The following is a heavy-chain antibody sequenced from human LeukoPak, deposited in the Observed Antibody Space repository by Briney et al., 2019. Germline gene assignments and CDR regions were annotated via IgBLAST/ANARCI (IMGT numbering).Heavy chain of an antibody. Sequence: GASVKVSCKASGYTFTGYYMHWVRQAPGQGLEWMGRINPNSGGTNYAQKFQGRVTMTRNTSISTAYMELSSLRSEDTAVYYCARGYYYDSSGYLHYWSQGTLVTVSS. J-gene: IGHJ4*02. CDR3: ARGYYYDSSGYLHY. D-gene: IGHD3-22*01. CDR2: INPNSGGT. CDR1: GYTFTGYY. V-gene: IGHV1-2*06.